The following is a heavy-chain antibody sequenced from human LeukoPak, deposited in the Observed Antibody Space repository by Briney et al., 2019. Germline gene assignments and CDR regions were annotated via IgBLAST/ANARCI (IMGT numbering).Heavy chain of an antibody. CDR1: GFTFSRYD. CDR3: AKTPPIVGATGWFDP. Sequence: GGSLRLSCAASGFTFSRYDLSWVRQAPGKGLECVSTISRTVTTTYYADSVKGRFTVSRDNSKNTLYLQMNDLRADDTAVYYCAKTPPIVGATGWFDPWGQGTLVTVSS. J-gene: IGHJ5*02. CDR2: ISRTVTTT. D-gene: IGHD1-26*01. V-gene: IGHV3-23*05.